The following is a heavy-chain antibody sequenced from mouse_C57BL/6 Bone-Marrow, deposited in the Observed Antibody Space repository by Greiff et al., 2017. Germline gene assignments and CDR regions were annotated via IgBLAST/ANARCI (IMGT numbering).Heavy chain of an antibody. CDR1: GFTFSDYY. CDR3: ARRWFAD. V-gene: IGHV5-12*01. J-gene: IGHJ3*01. CDR2: ISNGGGST. Sequence: EVMLVESGGGLVQPGGSLKLSCAASGFTFSDYYMYWVRQTPEQRLEWVAYISNGGGSTYYPDTVKGRFTIARDNAKNTLYLQMSRLKSEDTAMYYCARRWFADWGQGTLVTVSA.